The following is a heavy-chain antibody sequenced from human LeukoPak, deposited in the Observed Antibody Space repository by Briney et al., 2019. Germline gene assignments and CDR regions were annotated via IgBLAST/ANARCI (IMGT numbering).Heavy chain of an antibody. J-gene: IGHJ4*02. CDR1: GFTFSSYA. CDR3: ARGTYDSSGYYLDY. D-gene: IGHD3-22*01. Sequence: GGSLRLSCAASGFTFSSYAMSWVRQAPGKGLEWVSAIRASGENTYYADSVKGRFAISRDNSKNTLYLQMTSLRAEDTAVYYCARGTYDSSGYYLDYWGQGTLVTVSS. V-gene: IGHV3-23*01. CDR2: IRASGENT.